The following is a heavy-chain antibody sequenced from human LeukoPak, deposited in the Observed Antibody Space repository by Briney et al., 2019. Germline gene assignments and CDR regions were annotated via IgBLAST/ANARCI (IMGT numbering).Heavy chain of an antibody. J-gene: IGHJ4*02. V-gene: IGHV3-9*01. CDR2: ISWNSGSI. CDR3: AKGQFGSYSFDY. CDR1: GFPLDDYA. D-gene: IGHD1-26*01. Sequence: SLRLSCAASGFPLDDYAMHWVRQAPGKGLEWVSGISWNSGSIGYADSVKGRFTISRDNAKNSLYLQMNSLRAEDTALYYCAKGQFGSYSFDYWGQGTLVTVSS.